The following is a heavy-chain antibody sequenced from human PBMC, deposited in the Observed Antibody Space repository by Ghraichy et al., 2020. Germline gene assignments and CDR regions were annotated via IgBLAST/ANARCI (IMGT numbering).Heavy chain of an antibody. J-gene: IGHJ3*02. V-gene: IGHV4-39*07. CDR2: IYFTGST. CDR1: GGSIISNNYY. CDR3: ARENPTRYNHRPNTGAFDI. Sequence: SETLSLTCTVSGGSIISNNYYWVWIRQPPGKGLQWIGNIYFTGSTYYNPSLKSRVTLSLDTSKNQFSLNLKSVTAADTAVYYCARENPTRYNHRPNTGAFDIWGLGTMVAVSS. D-gene: IGHD1-14*01.